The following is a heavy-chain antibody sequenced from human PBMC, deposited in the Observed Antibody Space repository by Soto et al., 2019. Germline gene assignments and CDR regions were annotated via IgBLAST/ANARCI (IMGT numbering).Heavy chain of an antibody. CDR3: ARVGGIATQYIASDL. J-gene: IGHJ5*02. D-gene: IGHD1-26*01. Sequence: EVQLVESGGGLVQPGGSLRLSCAASGFTVSNNYMSWVRQAPGKGLEWVSVIYSGGSTYYADSVKGRFTISRDNSKNTVYLQMNSLRAEDTAVYYCARVGGIATQYIASDLWGQGTLVTVSS. CDR2: IYSGGST. V-gene: IGHV3-66*01. CDR1: GFTVSNNY.